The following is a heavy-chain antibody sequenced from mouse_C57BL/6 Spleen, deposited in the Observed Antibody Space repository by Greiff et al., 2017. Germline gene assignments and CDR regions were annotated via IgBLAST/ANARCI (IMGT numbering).Heavy chain of an antibody. Sequence: QQSCKASGYTFTSYWMHWVKQRPGRGLEWIGRIDPNSGGTKYNEKFKSKATLTVDKPSSTAYMQLSSLTSEDSAVYYCARRNGSSYYYFDYWGQGTTLTVSS. J-gene: IGHJ2*01. CDR3: ARRNGSSYYYFDY. D-gene: IGHD1-1*01. CDR1: GYTFTSYW. CDR2: IDPNSGGT. V-gene: IGHV1-72*01.